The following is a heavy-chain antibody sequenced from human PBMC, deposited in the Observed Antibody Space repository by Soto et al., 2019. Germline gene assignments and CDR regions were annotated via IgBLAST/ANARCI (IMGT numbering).Heavy chain of an antibody. V-gene: IGHV3-30*09. J-gene: IGHJ4*02. D-gene: IGHD3-16*02. Sequence: HPGGSLRLSCEASGFTFSTYAMHWVRQTPGKGLEWLAVISHDGDKEHISDSVKGRFAISRDNSKNTLYLQISSLKDEDTAVYQCVASALSFDFWGQGTPVTVSS. CDR1: GFTFSTYA. CDR3: VASALSFDF. CDR2: ISHDGDKE.